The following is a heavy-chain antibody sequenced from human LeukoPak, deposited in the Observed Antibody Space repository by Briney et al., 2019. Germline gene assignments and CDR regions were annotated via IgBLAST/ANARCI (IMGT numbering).Heavy chain of an antibody. CDR3: ASGWSGELWDYYYGIDV. CDR2: IIPIFGTA. V-gene: IGHV1-69*13. D-gene: IGHD3-10*01. J-gene: IGHJ6*04. CDR1: GGTFSSYA. Sequence: EASVKVSCKSSGGTFSSYAVSWVRQAPGQGLEWMGGIIPIFGTANYAQKFQGRVTITADESTSTAYMELSSLRSEDTAVYYCASGWSGELWDYYYGIDVWGKGTTVTVSS.